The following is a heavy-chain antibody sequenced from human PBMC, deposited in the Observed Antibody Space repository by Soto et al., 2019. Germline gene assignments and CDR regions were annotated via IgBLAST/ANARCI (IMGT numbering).Heavy chain of an antibody. D-gene: IGHD6-19*01. Sequence: GASVKVSCKASGCSFTSLDINWVRQTAGQGLEWMGWMEPSTGKTGYAQKFQGRVTMTRDSSINTAYMELSTLTSDDTAFYYCARGVSAGLDYWGQGTLVTVS. CDR3: ARGVSAGLDY. V-gene: IGHV1-8*02. CDR1: GCSFTSLD. CDR2: MEPSTGKT. J-gene: IGHJ4*02.